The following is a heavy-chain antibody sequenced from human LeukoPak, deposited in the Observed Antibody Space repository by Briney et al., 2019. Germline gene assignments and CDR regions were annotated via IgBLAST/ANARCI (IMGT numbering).Heavy chain of an antibody. V-gene: IGHV4-61*01. CDR2: IYYSGST. D-gene: IGHD3-10*01. CDR1: GGSVSSGSYY. Sequence: SETLSLTCTVSGGSVSSGSYYWSWIRQPPGKGLEWIGYIYYSGSTNYNPSLKSRVTISVDTPKNQFSLKLSSVTAADTAVYYCARGRKRRYYGSGSYSVASDYYFDYWGQGTLVTVSS. J-gene: IGHJ4*02. CDR3: ARGRKRRYYGSGSYSVASDYYFDY.